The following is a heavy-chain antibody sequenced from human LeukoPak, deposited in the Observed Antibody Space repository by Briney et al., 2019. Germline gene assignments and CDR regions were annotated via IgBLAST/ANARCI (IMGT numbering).Heavy chain of an antibody. V-gene: IGHV4-39*07. Sequence: RASETLSLTCSVSGDSISSSSSYWGWIRQPPGKGLEWIGSIYYSGSTYYNTSLKSRVTISVDTSKNQFSLKLSSVTAADTAVYYCARGRLFSCSGTSCYHDFDYWGQGTLVTVSS. CDR3: ARGRLFSCSGTSCYHDFDY. D-gene: IGHD2-2*01. J-gene: IGHJ4*02. CDR2: IYYSGST. CDR1: GDSISSSSSY.